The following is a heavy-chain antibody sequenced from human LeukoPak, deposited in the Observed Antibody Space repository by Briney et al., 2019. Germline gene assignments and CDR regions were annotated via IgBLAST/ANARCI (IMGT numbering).Heavy chain of an antibody. CDR1: GFTFSSYG. D-gene: IGHD4/OR15-4a*01. V-gene: IGHV3-23*01. Sequence: GGSLRLSCAASGFTFSSYGMSWVRQAPGKGLEWVSAISGSGGSTYYADSVKGRFTISRDNSKNTLYLQMYSLRAEDTAVYYCARRAGAYSHPYDYWGQGTLVTVSS. CDR2: ISGSGGST. J-gene: IGHJ4*02. CDR3: ARRAGAYSHPYDY.